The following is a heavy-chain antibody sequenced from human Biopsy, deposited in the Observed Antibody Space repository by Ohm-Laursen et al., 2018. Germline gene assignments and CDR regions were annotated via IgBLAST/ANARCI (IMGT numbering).Heavy chain of an antibody. D-gene: IGHD1-26*01. CDR1: GGSMTGYE. CDR3: ARVEAGTYDALDI. V-gene: IGHV4-59*01. Sequence: PPETLSLTCSASGGSMTGYEWSWIRLAPGKGLEWIGYIYYSGGTKYNPSLASRVTFSVDMSKSQFSLKLYSVTAADTAVYYCARVEAGTYDALDIWGQGTLVAVSA. CDR2: IYYSGGT. J-gene: IGHJ3*02.